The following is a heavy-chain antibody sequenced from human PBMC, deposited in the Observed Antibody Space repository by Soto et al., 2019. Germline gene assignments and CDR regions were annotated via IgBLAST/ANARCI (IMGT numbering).Heavy chain of an antibody. CDR2: IYYSGST. Sequence: SETLSLTCTVSGGSISSYYWSWIRQPPGKGLEWIGYIYYSGSTNYNPSLKSRVTISVDTSKNQFSLKLSSVTAADTAVYYCARSLPGNYYDSSGYYLDWGQGTLVTVSS. CDR1: GGSISSYY. V-gene: IGHV4-59*01. D-gene: IGHD3-22*01. CDR3: ARSLPGNYYDSSGYYLD. J-gene: IGHJ4*02.